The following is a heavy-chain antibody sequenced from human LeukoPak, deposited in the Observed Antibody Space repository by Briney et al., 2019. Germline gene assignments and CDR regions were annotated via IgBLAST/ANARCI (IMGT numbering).Heavy chain of an antibody. Sequence: ASVKVSCKASGYTFTSYGISWVRQAPGQGLEWLGWISPNSGDTKYAQNFQGRVTMTRDTSISTAYMELRSLRFDDTAVYWCAREGMTANAFDIWGQGTMVTVSS. CDR3: AREGMTANAFDI. J-gene: IGHJ3*02. V-gene: IGHV1-18*01. CDR2: ISPNSGDT. CDR1: GYTFTSYG. D-gene: IGHD6-13*01.